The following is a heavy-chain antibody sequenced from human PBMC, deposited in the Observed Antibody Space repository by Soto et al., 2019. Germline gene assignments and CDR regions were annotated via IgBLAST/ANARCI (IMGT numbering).Heavy chain of an antibody. V-gene: IGHV3-23*01. J-gene: IGHJ4*02. CDR1: GFTFRSYA. Sequence: LRLSCAASGFTFRSYAMSWVRQASGKGLEWVSAISGSGANTYHVDSVKGLFTISRDNSKNTFYMQMNSLRAEDTALYYCARVGNVGYCSGGNCYPGFDFWGQGIPVTVSS. D-gene: IGHD2-15*01. CDR3: ARVGNVGYCSGGNCYPGFDF. CDR2: ISGSGANT.